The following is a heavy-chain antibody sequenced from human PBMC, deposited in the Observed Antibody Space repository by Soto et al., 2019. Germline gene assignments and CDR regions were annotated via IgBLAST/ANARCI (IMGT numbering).Heavy chain of an antibody. CDR1: GYTFTSYD. CDR3: ASGPTVTNKKYYYYMDV. CDR2: MNPNSGNT. Sequence: ASVKVSCKASGYTFTSYDINWVRQAIGQGLEWMGWMNPNSGNTGYAQKFQGRVTMTRNTSISTAYMELSSLRSEDTAVYYCASGPTVTNKKYYYYMDVWGKGTTVTVSS. J-gene: IGHJ6*03. D-gene: IGHD4-17*01. V-gene: IGHV1-8*01.